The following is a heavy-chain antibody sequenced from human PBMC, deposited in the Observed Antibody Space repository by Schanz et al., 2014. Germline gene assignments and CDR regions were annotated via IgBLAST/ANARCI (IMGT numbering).Heavy chain of an antibody. D-gene: IGHD2-2*01. CDR3: ARGGFFDSTSFDS. V-gene: IGHV1-46*03. CDR1: GYSFTDYA. CDR2: INPSSGTT. J-gene: IGHJ4*02. Sequence: QVQLVQSGSEVKKPGASATVSCKASGYSFTDYAIHWVRQAPGQGLEWMGKINPSSGTTRIAQNFQGRLTVTRDTSTSTVNMELSSLRSEDTAVYYCARGGFFDSTSFDSWGQGTLVTVSS.